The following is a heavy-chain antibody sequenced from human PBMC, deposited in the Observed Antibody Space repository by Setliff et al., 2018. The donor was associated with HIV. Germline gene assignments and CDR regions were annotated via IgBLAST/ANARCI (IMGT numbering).Heavy chain of an antibody. Sequence: ASVKVSCKASGYTFKTYGISCVRQAPGHGLEWMGCISPYNGHTNYAQNFQGRVTMTIDTSTSRAYMELKSLTSDDTAAYFCARLGSGWSDSYYYAMDVLGQGTTVNGSS. V-gene: IGHV1-18*01. D-gene: IGHD6-19*01. CDR3: ARLGSGWSDSYYYAMDV. CDR1: GYTFKTYG. J-gene: IGHJ6*01. CDR2: ISPYNGHT.